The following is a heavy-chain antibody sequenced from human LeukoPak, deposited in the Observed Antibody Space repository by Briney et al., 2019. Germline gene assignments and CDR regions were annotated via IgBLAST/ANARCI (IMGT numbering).Heavy chain of an antibody. CDR3: AKDLYPIYDSSGYYQRNFDY. CDR1: GFTVSSNS. CDR2: IYSGGNT. J-gene: IGHJ4*02. Sequence: PGGSLRLSCTVSGFTVSSNSMSWVRQAPGKGLEWVSFIYSGGNTHYSDSVKGRFTISRDNSKNTLYLQMNSLRAEDTAVYYCAKDLYPIYDSSGYYQRNFDYWGQGTLVTVSS. V-gene: IGHV3-53*01. D-gene: IGHD3-22*01.